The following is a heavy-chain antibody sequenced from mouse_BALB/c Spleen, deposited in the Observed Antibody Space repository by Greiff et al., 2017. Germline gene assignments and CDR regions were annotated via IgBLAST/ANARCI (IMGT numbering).Heavy chain of an antibody. Sequence: EVNLVESGGGLVQPGGSLKLSCAASGFTFSSYTMSWVRQTPEKRLEWVAYISNGGGSTYYPDTVKGRFTISRDNAKNTLYLQMSSLKSEDTAMYYCARQTMITGDGWYFDVWGAGTTVTVSS. CDR1: GFTFSSYT. J-gene: IGHJ1*01. D-gene: IGHD2-4*01. CDR3: ARQTMITGDGWYFDV. CDR2: ISNGGGST. V-gene: IGHV5-12-2*01.